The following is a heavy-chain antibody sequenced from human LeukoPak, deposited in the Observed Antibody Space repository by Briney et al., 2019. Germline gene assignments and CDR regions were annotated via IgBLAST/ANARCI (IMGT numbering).Heavy chain of an antibody. CDR2: IYNDGST. CDR1: GFSVSTDH. Sequence: GGSLRLSCAASGFSVSTDHMSWVRQAPGKGLEWVSVIYNDGSTYYADTVKGRFTISRDNVEHILYLEMNSLRAEDTAIYYCARDYRYDFWSRYPRPYLYYYMDLWGKGTAVTVSS. V-gene: IGHV3-53*01. J-gene: IGHJ6*03. D-gene: IGHD3-3*01. CDR3: ARDYRYDFWSRYPRPYLYYYMDL.